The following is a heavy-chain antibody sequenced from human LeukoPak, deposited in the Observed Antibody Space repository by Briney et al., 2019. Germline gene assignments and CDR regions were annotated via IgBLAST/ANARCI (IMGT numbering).Heavy chain of an antibody. CDR2: INPSGGST. J-gene: IGHJ5*02. V-gene: IGHV1-46*01. D-gene: IGHD5-18*01. Sequence: GASVKVSCKASGYISTSYFMHWVRQAPGQGLEWMGLINPSGGSTRYAQKFQGRVTMTRDMSTSTVYMELSSLRSEDTAVYYCARALPHRRLMDTTMEQHWFDPWGQGTLVTVSS. CDR1: GYISTSYF. CDR3: ARALPHRRLMDTTMEQHWFDP.